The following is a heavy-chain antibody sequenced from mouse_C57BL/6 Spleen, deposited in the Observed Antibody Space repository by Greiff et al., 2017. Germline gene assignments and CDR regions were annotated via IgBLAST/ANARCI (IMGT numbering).Heavy chain of an antibody. V-gene: IGHV1-4*01. J-gene: IGHJ4*01. CDR2: INPSSGYT. Sequence: VQLQQSGAELARPGASVKMSCKASGYTFTSYTMHWVKQRPGQGLEWIGYINPSSGYTKYNEKFKDKATLTADKSSSTAYMQLSSLTSEDSAVYYCARPLPSYAMDYWGQGTSVTVSS. CDR1: GYTFTSYT. CDR3: ARPLPSYAMDY.